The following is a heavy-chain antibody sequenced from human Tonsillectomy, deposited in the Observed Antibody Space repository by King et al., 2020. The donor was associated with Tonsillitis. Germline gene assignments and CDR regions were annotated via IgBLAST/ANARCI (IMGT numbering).Heavy chain of an antibody. Sequence: VQLQESGPGLVKPSETLSLTCTVSGGSISPYYWSWIRQPPGKGLEWIGYIYNNGNTNYNTSLKSRVTISVDTSKNQFSLKLNSVPAADTAVYYCARQNFYGMDVWGQGTTVTVSS. CDR1: GGSISPYY. CDR3: ARQNFYGMDV. V-gene: IGHV4-59*08. J-gene: IGHJ6*02. CDR2: IYNNGNT.